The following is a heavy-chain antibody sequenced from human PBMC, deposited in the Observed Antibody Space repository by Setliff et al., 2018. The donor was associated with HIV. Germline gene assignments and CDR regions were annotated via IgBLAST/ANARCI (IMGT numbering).Heavy chain of an antibody. Sequence: SETLSLTCTVSGPSISGYYWSWIRQPPGKGLEYIGSIFFTGSTNYNPSLKSRVTISVDTSKNQFFLKLSSVTAADTAVYYCVRGYCSSTTCYDDYYYMDVWGKGSTVTVSS. V-gene: IGHV4-59*01. CDR2: IFFTGST. J-gene: IGHJ6*03. CDR3: VRGYCSSTTCYDDYYYMDV. CDR1: GPSISGYY. D-gene: IGHD2-2*01.